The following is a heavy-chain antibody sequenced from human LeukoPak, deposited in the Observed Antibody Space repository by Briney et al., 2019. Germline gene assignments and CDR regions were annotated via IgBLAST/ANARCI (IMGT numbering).Heavy chain of an antibody. J-gene: IGHJ4*02. CDR3: ARHGDVRYFDWLKDGFDY. CDR2: VYNSGIT. Sequence: SETLSLTRTVFGGSISSYYWSWIRKPPGKGLEWIGYVYNSGITNNNPSLKSRVTISGDTSKNQFSLKLSSVTAADTAVYYCARHGDVRYFDWLKDGFDYWGQGTLVTVSS. V-gene: IGHV4-4*09. D-gene: IGHD3-9*01. CDR1: GGSISSYY.